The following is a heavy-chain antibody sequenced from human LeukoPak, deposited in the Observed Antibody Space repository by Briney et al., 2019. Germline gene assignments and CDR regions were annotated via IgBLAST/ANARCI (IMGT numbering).Heavy chain of an antibody. J-gene: IGHJ6*03. CDR2: INHSGST. CDR1: GGSFSGYY. V-gene: IGHV4-34*01. Sequence: SETLSLTCAVYGGSFSGYYWSWICQPPGKGLEWIGEINHSGSTNYNPSLKSRVTISVDTSKNQFSLKLSSVTAADTAVYYCARQAPALGYSSGWNYYYYYMDVWGKGTTVTISS. CDR3: ARQAPALGYSSGWNYYYYYMDV. D-gene: IGHD6-19*01.